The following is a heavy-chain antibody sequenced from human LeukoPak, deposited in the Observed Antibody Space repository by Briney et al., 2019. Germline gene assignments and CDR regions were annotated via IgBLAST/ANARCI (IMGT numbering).Heavy chain of an antibody. CDR3: ARESIAADYYYYMDV. CDR2: INPSGGST. V-gene: IGHV1-46*01. Sequence: ASVKVSCKASGYTFTSYYMHWVRQAPGQGLEWMGIINPSGGSTSYAQKFQGRVTMTRDTSTSTVYMELSSLRSEDTAVYYCARESIAADYYYYMDVWGKGTTVTVSS. J-gene: IGHJ6*03. CDR1: GYTFTSYY. D-gene: IGHD6-13*01.